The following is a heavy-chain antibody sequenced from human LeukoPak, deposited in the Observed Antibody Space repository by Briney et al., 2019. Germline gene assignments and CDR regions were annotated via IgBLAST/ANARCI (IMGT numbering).Heavy chain of an antibody. D-gene: IGHD3-22*01. CDR1: GYSFTTYW. V-gene: IGHV5-51*01. CDR3: ARTYHYDSSGSSDDVFDI. Sequence: GESPKISCKGSGYSFTTYWFAWVRQMPGKGLEWMGIIYPGDSDIRYSPSFQGLVTISADKSISTAYLQWSSLQDSDTAIYYCARTYHYDSSGSSDDVFDIWGQGTMVTVSS. CDR2: IYPGDSDI. J-gene: IGHJ3*02.